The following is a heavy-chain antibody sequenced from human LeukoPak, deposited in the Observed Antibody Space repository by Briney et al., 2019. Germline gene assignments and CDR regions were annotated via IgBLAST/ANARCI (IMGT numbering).Heavy chain of an antibody. D-gene: IGHD3-10*01. Sequence: PGGSLRLSCVASGFTFSNYVMHWVRQAPGKGLEWVALISYDGSNENYADSVKGRSTISRDNSKNTLYLQMNSLRAEDTAVYYCARVFRITKTTGMDVWGQGTTVTVSS. CDR1: GFTFSNYV. J-gene: IGHJ6*02. V-gene: IGHV3-30-3*01. CDR3: ARVFRITKTTGMDV. CDR2: ISYDGSNE.